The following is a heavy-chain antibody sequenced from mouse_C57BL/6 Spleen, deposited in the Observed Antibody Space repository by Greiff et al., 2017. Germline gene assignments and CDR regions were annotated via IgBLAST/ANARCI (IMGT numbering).Heavy chain of an antibody. CDR2: IWTGGGT. CDR3: ARKKYYSNYWYFDV. Sequence: VQRVESGPGLVAPSQSLSITCTVSGFSLTSYAISWVRQPPGKGLEWLGVIWTGGGTNYNSALKSRLSISKDNSKSQVFLKMNSLQTDDTARYYCARKKYYSNYWYFDVWGTGTTVTVSS. J-gene: IGHJ1*03. V-gene: IGHV2-9-1*01. D-gene: IGHD2-5*01. CDR1: GFSLTSYA.